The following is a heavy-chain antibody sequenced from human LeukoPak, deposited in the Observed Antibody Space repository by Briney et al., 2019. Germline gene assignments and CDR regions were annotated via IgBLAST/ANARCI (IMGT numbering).Heavy chain of an antibody. V-gene: IGHV4-59*02. CDR1: GDSVTNYY. Sequence: SETLSLTCTVSGDSVTNYYWTWIRQPPGKALEWIGYIHYSGSTYDNPSLKSRVTMSVDRSKNQFSLRLTSVTAADTAVYYCATGSASQTSDAFDIWGQGTMVTVSS. D-gene: IGHD6-6*01. J-gene: IGHJ3*02. CDR3: ATGSASQTSDAFDI. CDR2: IHYSGST.